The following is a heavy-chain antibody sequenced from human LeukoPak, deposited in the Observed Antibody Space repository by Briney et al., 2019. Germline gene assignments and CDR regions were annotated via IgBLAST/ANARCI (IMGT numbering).Heavy chain of an antibody. J-gene: IGHJ5*02. CDR1: GFTFCRYC. CDR2: IYYDGSNK. CDR3: ASGPS. V-gene: IGHV3-30*04. Sequence: PGVPVSLYCAGSGFTFCRYCMLWLPQAQGKGLEGWAVIYYDGSNKYYADSVRGRFTISRDNSKNTLYLQMNSLRAEDTAVYYCASGPSWGQGTLVTVSS.